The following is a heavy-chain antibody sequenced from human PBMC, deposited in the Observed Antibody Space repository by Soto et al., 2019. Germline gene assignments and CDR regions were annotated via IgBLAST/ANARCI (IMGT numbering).Heavy chain of an antibody. D-gene: IGHD6-19*01. V-gene: IGHV3-11*01. CDR3: ARDVLSGWYNYYYGMDV. Sequence: LRLSCAASGFTFSDYYMSWIRQAPGKGLEWVSYISSSGSTIYYADSVKGRFTISRDNAKNSLYLQMNSLRAEDTAVYYCARDVLSGWYNYYYGMDVWGQGTTVTVPS. CDR2: ISSSGSTI. CDR1: GFTFSDYY. J-gene: IGHJ6*02.